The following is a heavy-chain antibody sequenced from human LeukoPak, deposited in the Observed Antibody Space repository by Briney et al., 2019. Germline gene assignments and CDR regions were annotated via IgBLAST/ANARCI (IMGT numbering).Heavy chain of an antibody. Sequence: PGRSLRLSCAASGFNFNTYGMHWVRQTPGKGLEWVAVIWHDGSDEYYADSVKGRFTISRDNSKSLVYLQMDSLRDGDTAVYYCAGEVVRDVSGVDYTWLDPWGQGTLVFVS. J-gene: IGHJ5*02. V-gene: IGHV3-33*01. CDR1: GFNFNTYG. CDR3: AGEVVRDVSGVDYTWLDP. CDR2: IWHDGSDE. D-gene: IGHD2-8*01.